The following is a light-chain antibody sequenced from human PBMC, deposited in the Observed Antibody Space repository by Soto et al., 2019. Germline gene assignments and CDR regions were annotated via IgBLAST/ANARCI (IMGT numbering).Light chain of an antibody. Sequence: EIVLTQSPGTLSLSPGERATLSCRASQSVSSSYLAWYQQKPGQAPRLLIYGASSRATGIPDRLIGSGSGRDFTLTISRLEPEDFAVYYCQQYCSSPPTFGQGTKVEIK. V-gene: IGKV3-20*01. CDR1: QSVSSSY. J-gene: IGKJ1*01. CDR3: QQYCSSPPT. CDR2: GAS.